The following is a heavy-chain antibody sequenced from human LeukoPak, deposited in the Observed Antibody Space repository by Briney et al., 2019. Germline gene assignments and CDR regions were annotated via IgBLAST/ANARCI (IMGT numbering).Heavy chain of an antibody. J-gene: IGHJ4*02. CDR3: ARAGAYHFDN. CDR1: GFTFSDYW. CDR2: INTDTRGA. D-gene: IGHD3-16*01. Sequence: GGSLRLSCAASGFTFSDYWMHWVRQAPGKGLVWVSIINTDTRGAYYADSVKGRFTISRDNAKNTLYLQMNSLRAEDTAVYYCARAGAYHFDNWGQGTLVTVSS. V-gene: IGHV3-74*01.